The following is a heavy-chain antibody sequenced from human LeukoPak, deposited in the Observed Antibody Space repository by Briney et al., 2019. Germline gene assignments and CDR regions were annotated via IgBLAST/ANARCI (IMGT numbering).Heavy chain of an antibody. CDR1: GFTFSSYA. CDR2: ISGSGGST. D-gene: IGHD3-3*01. J-gene: IGHJ1*01. Sequence: GRSLRLSCAASGFTFSSYAMHWVRQAPGKGLEWVSAISGSGGSTYYADSVKGRFTISRDNSKNTLYLQMDSLRAEDTAVYYCAKGAPWSGSEYFQHWGQGTLVTVSS. V-gene: IGHV3-23*01. CDR3: AKGAPWSGSEYFQH.